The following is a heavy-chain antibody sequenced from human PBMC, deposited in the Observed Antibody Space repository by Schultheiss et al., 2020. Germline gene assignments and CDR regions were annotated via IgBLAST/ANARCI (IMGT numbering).Heavy chain of an antibody. CDR1: GGSISSYY. CDR3: ARDSYGSGSYSVYYYYGMDV. D-gene: IGHD3-10*01. CDR2: IYYSGST. J-gene: IGHJ6*04. V-gene: IGHV4-59*01. Sequence: SATLSLTCAVYGGSISSYYWSWIRQPPGKGLEWIGYIYYSGSTNYNPSLKSRVTISVDTSKNQFSLKLSSVTAADTAVYYCARDSYGSGSYSVYYYYGMDVWGKGTTVTVSS.